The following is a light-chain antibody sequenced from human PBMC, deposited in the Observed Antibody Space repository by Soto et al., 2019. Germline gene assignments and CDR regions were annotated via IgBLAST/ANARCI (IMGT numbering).Light chain of an antibody. CDR3: SSYTSSNTLV. V-gene: IGLV2-14*02. J-gene: IGLJ2*01. CDR2: DVS. Sequence: QSALTQPASVSGSPGQSIAISCTGTSSDVGNYNLVSWYQQHPGKAPKLIIYDVSSRPSGVSNRFSGSKSGNTASLTISGLQAEDESDYYCSSYTSSNTLVFGGGTQLTVL. CDR1: SSDVGNYNL.